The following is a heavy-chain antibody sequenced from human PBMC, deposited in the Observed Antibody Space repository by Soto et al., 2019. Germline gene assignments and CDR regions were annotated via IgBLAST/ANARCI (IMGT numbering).Heavy chain of an antibody. Sequence: ELQLVESGGGLIQPGGSLRLSCAASGLNVTKNFMTCVRQPPGKGLECVSVMFSGGHTYYADSVKGRFTIFRDNSKNTVFRQMNSLSAEDTAMNYCVREKVVLEDSGYDYNGMDPWGKGTAVTVSS. J-gene: IGHJ6*04. CDR1: GLNVTKNF. CDR2: MFSGGHT. CDR3: VREKVVLEDSGYDYNGMDP. V-gene: IGHV3-53*01. D-gene: IGHD2-15*01.